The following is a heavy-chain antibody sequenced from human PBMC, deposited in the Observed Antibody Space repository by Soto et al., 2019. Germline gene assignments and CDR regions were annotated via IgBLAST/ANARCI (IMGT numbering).Heavy chain of an antibody. CDR3: ARRVRGTGGPYYFDY. CDR1: GGSISSGGYS. J-gene: IGHJ4*02. D-gene: IGHD2-8*02. Sequence: SETLSLTCAVSGGSISSGGYSWSWIRQPPGKGLEWIGYIYHSGSTYYNPSLKSQVTISVDTSKNQFSLKLSSVTAADTAVYYCARRVRGTGGPYYFDYWGQGTLVTVSS. V-gene: IGHV4-30-2*01. CDR2: IYHSGST.